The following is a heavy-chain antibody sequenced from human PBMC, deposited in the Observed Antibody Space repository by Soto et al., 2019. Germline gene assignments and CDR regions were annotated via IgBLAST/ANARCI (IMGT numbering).Heavy chain of an antibody. CDR3: ARDDRAAVAGTDAFDI. Sequence: QLLESGPGLVKPSETLSLTCTVSGGSISSYYWSWIRQPAGKGLEWIGRIYTSGSTNYNPSLKSRVTMSVDTSKNQFSLKLSSVTAADTAVYYCARDDRAAVAGTDAFDIWGQGTMVTVSS. CDR2: IYTSGST. V-gene: IGHV4-4*07. J-gene: IGHJ3*02. CDR1: GGSISSYY. D-gene: IGHD6-19*01.